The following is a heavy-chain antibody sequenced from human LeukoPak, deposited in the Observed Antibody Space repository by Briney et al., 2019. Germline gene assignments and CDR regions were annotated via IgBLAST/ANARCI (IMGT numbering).Heavy chain of an antibody. CDR2: INHSGSA. D-gene: IGHD3-3*01. V-gene: IGHV4-34*01. CDR3: ARARRDSGFYKVDY. CDR1: GGSLSGSY. Sequence: SETLSLTCAVYGGSLSGSYWSWIRQPPGKGLEWIGEINHSGSANYNPSLKSRVTLSIDKSKNQFSLNLNSVTAADTAVYYCARARRDSGFYKVDYWGQGTMVTVSS. J-gene: IGHJ4*02.